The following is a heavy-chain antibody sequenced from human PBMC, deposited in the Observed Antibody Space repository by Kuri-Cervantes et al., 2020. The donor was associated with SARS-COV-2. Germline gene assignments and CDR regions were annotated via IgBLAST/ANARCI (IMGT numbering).Heavy chain of an antibody. CDR3: ARRGRGSSWTLFDY. Sequence: GESLKISCAASGFTFSSYAMSWVRQAPGKGLEYVSAISSNGGSTYYADSVKGRFTISRDNAKNSLYLQMNSLRAEDTAVYYCARRGRGSSWTLFDYWGQGTLVTVSS. CDR1: GFTFSSYA. CDR2: ISSNGGST. J-gene: IGHJ4*02. V-gene: IGHV3-64*04. D-gene: IGHD6-13*01.